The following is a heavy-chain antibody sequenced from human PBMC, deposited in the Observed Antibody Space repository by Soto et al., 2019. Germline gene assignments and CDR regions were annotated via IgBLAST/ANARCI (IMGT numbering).Heavy chain of an antibody. CDR3: AREGALGNFEY. J-gene: IGHJ4*02. D-gene: IGHD3-16*01. CDR2: IYYSGNT. V-gene: IGHV4-31*03. CDR1: DGSFSRGGYY. Sequence: QVQLQESGPGLVKPSQTLSLTCTVSDGSFSRGGYYWSWIRQHPGKGLEWIGYIYYSGNTSYNPSLKSRVIISVDTSKNQFSLKLRSVTAADTAVYYCAREGALGNFEYWGQGTLVTVSS.